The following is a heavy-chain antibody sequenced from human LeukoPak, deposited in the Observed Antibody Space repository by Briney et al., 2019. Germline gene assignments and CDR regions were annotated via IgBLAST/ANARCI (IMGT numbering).Heavy chain of an antibody. Sequence: GASVKVSCKASGYTFTSYYMHWVRQAPGQGLEWMGIINPSGGSTSYAQKFQGRVTMTRDTSTSTAYMELRSLRSDDTAVYYCARDNPYYYGSGSYRQFDYWGQGTLVTVSS. V-gene: IGHV1-46*01. CDR2: INPSGGST. CDR3: ARDNPYYYGSGSYRQFDY. D-gene: IGHD3-10*01. CDR1: GYTFTSYY. J-gene: IGHJ4*02.